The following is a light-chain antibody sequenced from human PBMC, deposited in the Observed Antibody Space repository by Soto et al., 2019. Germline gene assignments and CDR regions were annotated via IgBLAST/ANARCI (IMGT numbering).Light chain of an antibody. CDR3: QQYNNWPIT. Sequence: EIVMTQSPATLSVSPGERATLSCRASQSVGSNLAWYQQKPGQAPSLLIYGASTRATGIPARFSGSGSGTEFTLTISSLQSEDFAVYYCQQYNNWPITFGQGTRLESK. CDR2: GAS. CDR1: QSVGSN. V-gene: IGKV3-15*01. J-gene: IGKJ5*01.